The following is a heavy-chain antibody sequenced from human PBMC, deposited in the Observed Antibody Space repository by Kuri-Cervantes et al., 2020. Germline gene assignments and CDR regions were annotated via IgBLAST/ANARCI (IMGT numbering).Heavy chain of an antibody. CDR1: GFTFSSYA. CDR3: ARDQKFAYYYDSSGYYGGWFDP. CDR2: ISYDGSNK. D-gene: IGHD3-22*01. Sequence: GESLKISCAASGFTFSSYAMHWVRQAPGKGLEWVAVISYDGSNKYYADSVKGRFTISRDNSKNTLYLQMNSLRAEDTAVYYCARDQKFAYYYDSSGYYGGWFDPWGQGTLVTVSS. V-gene: IGHV3-30-3*01. J-gene: IGHJ5*02.